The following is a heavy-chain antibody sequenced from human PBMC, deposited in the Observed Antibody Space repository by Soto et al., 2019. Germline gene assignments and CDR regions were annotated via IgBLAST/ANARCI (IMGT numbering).Heavy chain of an antibody. CDR1: GFTVSSNY. Sequence: GGSLRLSCAASGFTVSSNYMSWVRQAPGKGLEWVSVIYSGGSTYYADSVKGRFTISRDNSKNTLYLQMNSLRAEDTAVYYCAREGGYDYEGYFDYWGQGTLVTVSP. CDR2: IYSGGST. J-gene: IGHJ4*02. D-gene: IGHD5-12*01. V-gene: IGHV3-66*01. CDR3: AREGGYDYEGYFDY.